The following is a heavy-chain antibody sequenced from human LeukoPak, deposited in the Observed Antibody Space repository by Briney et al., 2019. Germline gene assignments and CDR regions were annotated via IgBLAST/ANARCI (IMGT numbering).Heavy chain of an antibody. CDR3: ARGEKLPMVRGVRAKYYYYMDV. CDR2: IYTSGST. D-gene: IGHD3-10*01. Sequence: SETLSLTCTVSGGSISSGSYYWSWIRQPAGKGLEWIGRIYTSGSTNYNPSLKSRVTISVDTSKNQFSLKLSSVTAADTAVYYCARGEKLPMVRGVRAKYYYYMDVWGKGTTVTVSS. V-gene: IGHV4-61*02. CDR1: GGSISSGSYY. J-gene: IGHJ6*03.